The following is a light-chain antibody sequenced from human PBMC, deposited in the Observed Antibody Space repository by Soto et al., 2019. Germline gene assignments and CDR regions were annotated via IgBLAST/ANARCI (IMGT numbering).Light chain of an antibody. Sequence: EIVLTQSPGTLSFSPGERATLSCRASQSVSSSYLAWYQQKPGQAPRLLIYGASSRATGIPDRFSGSGSGTDFTLTITRLEPEDFAVYYCQQYRTFGGGTKVDIK. J-gene: IGKJ4*01. CDR3: QQYRT. V-gene: IGKV3-20*01. CDR2: GAS. CDR1: QSVSSSY.